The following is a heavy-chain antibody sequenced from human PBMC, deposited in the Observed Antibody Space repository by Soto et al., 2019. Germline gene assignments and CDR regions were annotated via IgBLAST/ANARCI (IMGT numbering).Heavy chain of an antibody. CDR1: GFTFSSYA. CDR2: ISGSGGST. D-gene: IGHD3-10*01. V-gene: IGHV3-23*01. CDR3: AKDLRGSGSYFYYYYGMDV. Sequence: EVQLLESGGGLVQPGGSLRLSCAASGFTFSSYAMSWVRQAPGKGLEWVSAISGSGGSTYYADSVKGRFTISRDSSKNTLYLQMNSLRADDTAVYYCAKDLRGSGSYFYYYYGMDVWGQGTTVTVSS. J-gene: IGHJ6*02.